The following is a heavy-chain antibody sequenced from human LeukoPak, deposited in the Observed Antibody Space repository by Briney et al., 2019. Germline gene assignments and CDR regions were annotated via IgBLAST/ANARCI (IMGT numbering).Heavy chain of an antibody. CDR3: AREDIVLVPTTMRGGAFDC. J-gene: IGHJ4*02. D-gene: IGHD2-2*01. Sequence: GASVKVSCKASGYTFTAYGISWVRQAPGQGLERMGWINPYNGKTNYTQNFQGRVTITTDTSTNTAYMELKTLTSDDTAVYYCAREDIVLVPTTMRGGAFDCWGQGTLVTVSS. CDR1: GYTFTAYG. V-gene: IGHV1-18*01. CDR2: INPYNGKT.